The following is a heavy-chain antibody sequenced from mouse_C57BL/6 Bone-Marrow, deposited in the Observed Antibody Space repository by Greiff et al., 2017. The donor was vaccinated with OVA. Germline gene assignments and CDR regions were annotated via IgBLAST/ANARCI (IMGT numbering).Heavy chain of an antibody. Sequence: EVKLVESGGGLVKPGGSLKLSCAASGFTFSSYTMSWVRQTPEKRLEWVATISGGGGNTYYPDSVKGRFTISRDNAKNTLYLQMSSPRSEDTALYYCARHFGPWFAYWGQGTLVTVSA. J-gene: IGHJ3*01. CDR1: GFTFSSYT. CDR3: ARHFGPWFAY. CDR2: ISGGGGNT. V-gene: IGHV5-9*01.